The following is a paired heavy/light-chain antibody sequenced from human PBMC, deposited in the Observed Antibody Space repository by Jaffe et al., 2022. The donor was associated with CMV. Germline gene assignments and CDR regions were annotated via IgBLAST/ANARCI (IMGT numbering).Heavy chain of an antibody. D-gene: IGHD3-10*01. J-gene: IGHJ4*02. Sequence: QVQLVQSGAEVKKPGASVKVSCKASGYTFTSYGISWVRQAPGQGLEWMGWISAYNGNTNYAQKLQGRVTMTTDTSTSTAYMELRSLRSDDTAVYYCARLITMVRGVIEETDGGPLDYWGQGTLVTVSS. CDR1: GYTFTSYG. CDR2: ISAYNGNT. CDR3: ARLITMVRGVIEETDGGPLDY. V-gene: IGHV1-18*01.
Light chain of an antibody. CDR3: QVWDSSSDQGV. J-gene: IGLJ2*01. V-gene: IGLV3-21*04. Sequence: SYVLTQPPSVSVAPGKTARITCGGNNIGSKSVHWYQQKPGQAPVLVIYYDSDRPSGIPERFSGSNSGNTATLTISRVEAGDEADYYCQVWDSSSDQGVFGGGTKLTVL. CDR1: NIGSKS. CDR2: YDS.